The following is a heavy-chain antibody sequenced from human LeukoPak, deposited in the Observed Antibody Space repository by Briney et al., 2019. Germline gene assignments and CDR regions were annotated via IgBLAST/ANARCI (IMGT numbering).Heavy chain of an antibody. D-gene: IGHD5/OR15-5a*01. J-gene: IGHJ5*02. V-gene: IGHV4-59*08. CDR3: ARSAGDIYAWFDP. CDR2: IYYGGNT. Sequence: SEILSLTCSVSGGSIRGYYWSWSRQPPGKALEWIGSIYYGGNTKYNPPLKSRVTISEDTSKNQFSLKLSSVTAADTAVYYCARSAGDIYAWFDPWGQGTLVTVSS. CDR1: GGSIRGYY.